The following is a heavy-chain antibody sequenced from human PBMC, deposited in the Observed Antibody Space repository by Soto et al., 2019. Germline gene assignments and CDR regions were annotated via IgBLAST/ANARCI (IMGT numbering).Heavy chain of an antibody. CDR3: ARGPFGGYEYYYFYMDV. Sequence: GGSLRLSCVVSGFTFSDYWMSRVRQAPGKGLEWVANIKQDGSEKYYVDSVKGRFTISRDNAKNSLYLQMNSLRAEDTAVYYCARGPFGGYEYYYFYMDVWGKGTTVTVSS. CDR1: GFTFSDYW. J-gene: IGHJ6*03. V-gene: IGHV3-7*01. D-gene: IGHD5-12*01. CDR2: IKQDGSEK.